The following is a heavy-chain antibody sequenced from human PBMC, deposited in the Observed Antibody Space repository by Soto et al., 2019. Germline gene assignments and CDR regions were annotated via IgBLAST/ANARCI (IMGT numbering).Heavy chain of an antibody. V-gene: IGHV6-1*01. CDR1: GHSVSSNSAA. CDR2: TYYRTKWYN. J-gene: IGHJ5*02. D-gene: IGHD4-17*01. CDR3: ARGWGYGGNTGSWFDP. Sequence: SHTLSLTYAISGHSVSSNSAAWNWIRQSPSRGLEWMGRTYYRTKWYNDYAVSVKSRIIINQDTSKSQCSLQLNSGTPEDTAVYYCARGWGYGGNTGSWFDPWGQGTLVTVSS.